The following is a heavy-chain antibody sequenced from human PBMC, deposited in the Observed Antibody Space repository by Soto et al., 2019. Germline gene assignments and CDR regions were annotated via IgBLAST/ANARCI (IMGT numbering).Heavy chain of an antibody. CDR3: AKCAVLITTSGVWCNWFDP. CDR1: GFSFSSFA. D-gene: IGHD3-16*01. CDR2: IRGTAT. J-gene: IGHJ5*02. V-gene: IGHV3-23*01. Sequence: EVQLLESGGTLVQPGESLRLSCEVSGFSFSSFAMNWVRQAPGEGLEWVSSIRGTATSYADSVKGRFTISRDNSKNTVYLQMNTLRGEDTAVYYCAKCAVLITTSGVWCNWFDPWGQGTLVIVSS.